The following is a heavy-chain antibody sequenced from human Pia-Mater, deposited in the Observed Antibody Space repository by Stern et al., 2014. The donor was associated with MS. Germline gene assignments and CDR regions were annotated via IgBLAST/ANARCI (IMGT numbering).Heavy chain of an antibody. CDR2: IKPDGSEK. V-gene: IGHV3-7*01. CDR1: GFTFRSYW. D-gene: IGHD7-27*01. CDR3: TRSNRGAFDI. J-gene: IGHJ3*02. Sequence: VQLGESGGGLVQPGGSLRLSCAASGFTFRSYWMTWVRQAPGKGLGWVANIKPDGSEKYYVDSVKGRFTISRDNAKNSLYLQMNSLRAEDTAVYYCTRSNRGAFDIWGQGTMVTVSS.